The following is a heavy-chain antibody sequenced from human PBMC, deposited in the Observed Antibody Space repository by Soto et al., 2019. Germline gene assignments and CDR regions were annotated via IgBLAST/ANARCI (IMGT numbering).Heavy chain of an antibody. D-gene: IGHD3-10*01. J-gene: IGHJ5*02. CDR2: ISAYNGNT. Sequence: ASVKVSCKASGYTFTSYGISWVRQAPGQGLEWMGWISAYNGNTNYAQKLQGRVTMTTDTSTSTAYMELRSLRSDDTAVYYCARVDMVREHNWFDLWGQGTLVTVSS. CDR1: GYTFTSYG. V-gene: IGHV1-18*01. CDR3: ARVDMVREHNWFDL.